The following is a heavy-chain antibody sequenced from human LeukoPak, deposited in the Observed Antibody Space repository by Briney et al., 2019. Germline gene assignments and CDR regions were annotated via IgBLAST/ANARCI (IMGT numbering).Heavy chain of an antibody. D-gene: IGHD3-22*01. CDR3: ARDIYYDSSGYYPH. CDR1: GYTFTSHG. CDR2: INTYIGNT. J-gene: IGHJ4*02. Sequence: GASVKVSCKASGYTFTSHGISWVRQAPGQGLEGMGWINTYIGNTNYAQKFQDRVTVTTDTSTSTAYMELRSLRSDDTAVYYCARDIYYDSSGYYPHWGQGTLVTVSS. V-gene: IGHV1-18*01.